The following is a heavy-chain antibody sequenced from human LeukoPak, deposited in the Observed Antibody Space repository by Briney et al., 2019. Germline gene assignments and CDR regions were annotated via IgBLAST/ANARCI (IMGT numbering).Heavy chain of an antibody. CDR1: GFTFNSCW. V-gene: IGHV3-7*01. CDR2: INEDGSEK. D-gene: IGHD6-6*01. Sequence: PGESLRLSCAASGFTFNSCWMSWVRQAPGKGLEWTANINEDGSEKHYVDSVEGRFTISRDNAKNSLYLQMNSLRVEDTALYYCTRGDSSSKIDYWGQGILVIVSS. CDR3: TRGDSSSKIDY. J-gene: IGHJ4*02.